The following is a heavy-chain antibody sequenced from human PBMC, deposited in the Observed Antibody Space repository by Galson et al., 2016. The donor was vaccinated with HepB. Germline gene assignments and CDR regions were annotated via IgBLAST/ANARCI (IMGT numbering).Heavy chain of an antibody. CDR2: ITSDGSDA. CDR3: ARRPWAARGWFDS. J-gene: IGHJ5*01. D-gene: IGHD1-26*01. Sequence: SLRLSCAASGFILNSFWMHWVRQAPGKGLVWVSRITSDGSDATYADSVQGRFTISRDNAKKTLYLQMNSLRVEDTAVYYCARRPWAARGWFDSWGQGALVTVSS. V-gene: IGHV3-74*03. CDR1: GFILNSFW.